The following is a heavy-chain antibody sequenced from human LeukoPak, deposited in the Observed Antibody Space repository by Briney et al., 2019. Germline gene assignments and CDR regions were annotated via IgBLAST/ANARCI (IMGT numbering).Heavy chain of an antibody. Sequence: GSLRLSCAASGFMFNNYYMSWVRQAPGKGLEFVANIRGDGGESSHVESVKGRFTISRDNGKNSLYLLMNSLRAEDAAVYYCARQTKYYHDNGGYTFDLWGQGTLVTVSS. CDR2: IRGDGGES. D-gene: IGHD3-22*01. CDR3: ARQTKYYHDNGGYTFDL. J-gene: IGHJ4*02. CDR1: GFMFNNYY. V-gene: IGHV3-7*01.